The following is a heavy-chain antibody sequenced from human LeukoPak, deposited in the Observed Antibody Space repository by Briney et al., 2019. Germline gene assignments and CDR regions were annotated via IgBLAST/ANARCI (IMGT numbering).Heavy chain of an antibody. CDR1: GYTFTGYY. J-gene: IGHJ4*02. Sequence: ASVTVSCKASGYTFTGYYMHWVRQAPGQGLEWMGWINPIHGGTNYAQKFQGRVTMTRDMSISTAYMELSSLRSDDTAIYYCASLGDSTTTTPDDEFDYWGQGTLVTVSS. CDR3: ASLGDSTTTTPDDEFDY. CDR2: INPIHGGT. D-gene: IGHD1-26*01. V-gene: IGHV1-2*02.